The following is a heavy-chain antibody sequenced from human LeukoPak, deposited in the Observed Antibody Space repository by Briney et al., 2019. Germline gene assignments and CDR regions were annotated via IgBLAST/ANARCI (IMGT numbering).Heavy chain of an antibody. J-gene: IGHJ4*02. D-gene: IGHD6-6*01. CDR1: GGSFSGYY. CDR2: INHSGST. V-gene: IGHV4-34*01. CDR3: ASGVGIAARSAFDY. Sequence: SETLSLTCAVYGGSFSGYYWSWIRQPPGKGLEWIGEINHSGSTNYNPSLKSRVTISVDTSKNQFSLKLSSVTAADTAVYYCASGVGIAARSAFDYWGQGTLVTVSS.